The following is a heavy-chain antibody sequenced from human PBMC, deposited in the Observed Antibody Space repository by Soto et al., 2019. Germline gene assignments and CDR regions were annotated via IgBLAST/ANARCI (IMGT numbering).Heavy chain of an antibody. J-gene: IGHJ5*02. Sequence: QVQLVQSGAEVKKPGSSVKVSCKASGGTFSSYAISWVRQAPGQGLEWMGGIIPIFGTANYAQKFQGRVTISADESTRTGYMGVSSLRSEETGGDYCAGRITIFGVVIPLTPGDGWFDPWGQGTLVTVSS. CDR2: IIPIFGTA. D-gene: IGHD3-3*01. CDR3: AGRITIFGVVIPLTPGDGWFDP. V-gene: IGHV1-69*01. CDR1: GGTFSSYA.